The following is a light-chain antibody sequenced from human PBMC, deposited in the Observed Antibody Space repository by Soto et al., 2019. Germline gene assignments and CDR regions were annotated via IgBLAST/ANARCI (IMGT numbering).Light chain of an antibody. CDR3: QQYYSTPLT. Sequence: DIVMTQSPDSLAVSLGERATINCKSSQTLLYSSNNKNYVAWYQQRPGQPPKLLIYWASIRDSGVPDRFSGSGSGTDFTLTISSLQAEDVAVYYCQQYYSTPLTFGGGTKVDIK. J-gene: IGKJ4*01. CDR1: QTLLYSSNNKNY. CDR2: WAS. V-gene: IGKV4-1*01.